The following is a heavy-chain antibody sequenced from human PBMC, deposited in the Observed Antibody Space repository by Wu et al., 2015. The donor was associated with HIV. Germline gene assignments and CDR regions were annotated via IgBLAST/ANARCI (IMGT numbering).Heavy chain of an antibody. Sequence: QVQLVQSGADVKRPGSSVKVSCKVSGGSFSNFAFSRVRQAPGQGLEWMGAIVPVFHAPNYAQSFQNRLTITADESTTTVSMDLGSLTSEDTAMYYCARDQDMAVAGEFGHWGQGTQVTVSS. J-gene: IGHJ4*02. V-gene: IGHV1-69*12. CDR2: IVPVFHAP. CDR1: GGSFSNFA. D-gene: IGHD6-19*01. CDR3: ARDQDMAVAGEFGH.